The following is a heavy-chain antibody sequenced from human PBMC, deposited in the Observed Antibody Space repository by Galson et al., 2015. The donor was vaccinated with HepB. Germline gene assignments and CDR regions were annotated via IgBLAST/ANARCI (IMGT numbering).Heavy chain of an antibody. D-gene: IGHD3-22*01. CDR3: AREHYYDSSGYYNAFDI. CDR2: ISSSSSTI. Sequence: SLRHSCAASGVTFSRYSLNWVRQAPGQGLEWVSYISSSSSTIYYADSVKGRFTISRDNAKNSLYLQMNSLRAEDTAVYYCAREHYYDSSGYYNAFDIWGQGTMVTVSS. V-gene: IGHV3-48*01. CDR1: GVTFSRYS. J-gene: IGHJ3*02.